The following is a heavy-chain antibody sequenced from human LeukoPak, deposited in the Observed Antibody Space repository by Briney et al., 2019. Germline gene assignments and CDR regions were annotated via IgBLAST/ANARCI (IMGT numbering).Heavy chain of an antibody. D-gene: IGHD6-19*01. CDR2: ISGSGGST. V-gene: IGHV3-23*01. J-gene: IGHJ4*02. Sequence: GGALRLSCAASGFTFSSYAMSWVRQAPGKGLEWVLGISGSGGSTYYADSVKGRFTISRDDSKNTLYLQMDSLRAEDTAVYYCARSRESSGWSYFDYWGQGTLVTVSS. CDR3: ARSRESSGWSYFDY. CDR1: GFTFSSYA.